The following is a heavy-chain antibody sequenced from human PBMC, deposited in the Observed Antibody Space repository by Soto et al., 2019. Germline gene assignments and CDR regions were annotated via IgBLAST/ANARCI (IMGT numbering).Heavy chain of an antibody. D-gene: IGHD5-12*01. Sequence: PGGSLRLSCAASGFTFSSYSMNWVRQAPGKGLEWVSSISSSSSYIYYADSVKGRFTISRDNAKNSLYLQMNSLRAEDTAVYYCAKDQGWLQLIGAFDIWGQGTMVTVSS. CDR2: ISSSSSYI. V-gene: IGHV3-21*01. CDR3: AKDQGWLQLIGAFDI. J-gene: IGHJ3*02. CDR1: GFTFSSYS.